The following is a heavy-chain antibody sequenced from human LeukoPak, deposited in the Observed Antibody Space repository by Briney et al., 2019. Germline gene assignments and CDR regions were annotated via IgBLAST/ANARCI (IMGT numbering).Heavy chain of an antibody. Sequence: GGSLRLSCAASGFSFSSYSMSWVRQAPGKGLEWVSAISGSGGSTYYADSVKGRFTISRDNSKNTLYLQMNSLRAEDTAVYYCARFAGGYSYGPEGYYYYMDVWGKGTTVTISS. CDR1: GFSFSSYS. CDR2: ISGSGGST. V-gene: IGHV3-23*01. D-gene: IGHD5-18*01. J-gene: IGHJ6*03. CDR3: ARFAGGYSYGPEGYYYYMDV.